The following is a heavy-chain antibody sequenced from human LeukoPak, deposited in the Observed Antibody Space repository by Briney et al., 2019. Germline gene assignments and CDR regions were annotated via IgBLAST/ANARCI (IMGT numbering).Heavy chain of an antibody. V-gene: IGHV1-24*01. CDR2: FDPEDGET. Sequence: ASVKVSCKVSGYTLTELSMHWVRQAPGKGLEWMGGFDPEDGETIYAQKFQGRVTMAGDTSTDTAYMELSSLRSEDTAVYYCATSRGVWKFDYWGQGTLVTVSS. CDR3: ATSRGVWKFDY. J-gene: IGHJ4*02. CDR1: GYTLTELS. D-gene: IGHD6-13*01.